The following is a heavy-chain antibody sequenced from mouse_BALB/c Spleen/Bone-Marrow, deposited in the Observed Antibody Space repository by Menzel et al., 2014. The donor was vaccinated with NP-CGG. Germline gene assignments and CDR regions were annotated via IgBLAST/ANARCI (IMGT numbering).Heavy chain of an antibody. J-gene: IGHJ4*01. CDR1: GFTFSSYA. CDR3: AREGLRRRAAMDY. Sequence: EVKVVDSGGGLVKPGGSLKLSCAASGFTFSSYAMSWVRQSPEKRLEWVTEISSGGSYTYYPDTVTGRFTISRDNAKNTLYLERSSLRSEDTAMYYCAREGLRRRAAMDYWGQGTSVTVSS. CDR2: ISSGGSYT. V-gene: IGHV5-9-4*01. D-gene: IGHD2-4*01.